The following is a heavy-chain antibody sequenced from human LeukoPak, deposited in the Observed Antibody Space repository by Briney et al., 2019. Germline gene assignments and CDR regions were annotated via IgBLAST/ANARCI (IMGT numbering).Heavy chain of an antibody. CDR1: GFTFSSYS. J-gene: IGHJ3*02. Sequence: GGSLRLSCAASGFTFSSYSMNWVRQAPGKGLEWVSSISSSSSYIYYADSVKGRFTISRDNAKNSLYLQMNSLRAEDTAVYYCARDRMVRAFNDAFDIWGQGTMVTVSS. CDR2: ISSSSSYI. CDR3: ARDRMVRAFNDAFDI. D-gene: IGHD3-10*01. V-gene: IGHV3-21*01.